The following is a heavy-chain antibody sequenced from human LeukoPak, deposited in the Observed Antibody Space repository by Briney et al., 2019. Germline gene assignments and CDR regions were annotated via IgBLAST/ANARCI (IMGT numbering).Heavy chain of an antibody. Sequence: PGGSLRLSCAASGFTVSSNYMSWVRQAPGKGLEWVSVIYSGGSTYYADSVKGRFTISRDNSKNTLYLQMNSLRAEDTAVYYCARDRGLGLKTGLDPWGQGTLVTVSS. D-gene: IGHD1-1*01. V-gene: IGHV3-66*01. J-gene: IGHJ5*02. CDR2: IYSGGST. CDR3: ARDRGLGLKTGLDP. CDR1: GFTVSSNY.